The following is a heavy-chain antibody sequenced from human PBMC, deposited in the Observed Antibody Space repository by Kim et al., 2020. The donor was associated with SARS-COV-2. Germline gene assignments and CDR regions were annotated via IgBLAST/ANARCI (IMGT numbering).Heavy chain of an antibody. V-gene: IGHV3-33*05. CDR3: ASEAYYYDSSGFPSRGAFDI. J-gene: IGHJ3*02. D-gene: IGHD3-22*01. CDR2: ISYDGSNK. CDR1: GFTFSSYG. Sequence: GGSLRLSCAASGFTFSSYGMHWVRQAPGKGLEWVAVISYDGSNKYYADSVKGRFTISRDNYKNTLYLQMNSLRAEDTAVYYCASEAYYYDSSGFPSRGAFDIWGQGTMVTVSS.